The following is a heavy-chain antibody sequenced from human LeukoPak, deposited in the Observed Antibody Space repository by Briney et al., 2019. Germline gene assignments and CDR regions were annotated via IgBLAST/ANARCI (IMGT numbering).Heavy chain of an antibody. J-gene: IGHJ3*02. CDR1: GFTFSSYA. CDR2: ISYDGSNK. CDR3: ARADPAVAGHDAFDI. D-gene: IGHD6-19*01. Sequence: PGGSLRLSCAASGFTFSSYAMHWARQAPGKGLEWVAVISYDGSNKYYADSVKGRFTISRDNSKNTLYLQMNSLRAEDTAVYYCARADPAVAGHDAFDIWGQGTMVTVSS. V-gene: IGHV3-30-3*01.